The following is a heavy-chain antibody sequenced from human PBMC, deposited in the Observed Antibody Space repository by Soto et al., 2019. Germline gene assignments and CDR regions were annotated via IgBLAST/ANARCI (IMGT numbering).Heavy chain of an antibody. Sequence: PGGSLRLSCTASGFTLSRHAMTWVRQAPGKGLEWVSGLSDSGGSIYYADSVKGRFTISRDNSMNTLYLQMITLRAEDTAIYYCAKVSSSWYAGFFDLWGQGTLVTVSS. D-gene: IGHD6-13*01. V-gene: IGHV3-23*01. CDR2: LSDSGGSI. CDR3: AKVSSSWYAGFFDL. CDR1: GFTLSRHA. J-gene: IGHJ4*02.